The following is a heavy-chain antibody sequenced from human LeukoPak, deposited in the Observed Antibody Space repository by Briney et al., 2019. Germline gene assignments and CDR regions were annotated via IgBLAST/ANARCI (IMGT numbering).Heavy chain of an antibody. CDR1: GFTFSSYS. CDR2: ISSSSSYI. V-gene: IGHV3-21*01. Sequence: PGGSLRLSCAASGFTFSSYSMNWLRQAPGKGLEWVSSISSSSSYIYYADSVKGRFTISRDNAKNSLYLQMNSLRAEDTAVYYCASDASLCGGDCYPYWYFDLWGRGTLVTVSS. D-gene: IGHD2-21*02. CDR3: ASDASLCGGDCYPYWYFDL. J-gene: IGHJ2*01.